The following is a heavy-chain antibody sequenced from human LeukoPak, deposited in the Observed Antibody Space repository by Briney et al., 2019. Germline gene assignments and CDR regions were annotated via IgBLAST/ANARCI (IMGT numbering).Heavy chain of an antibody. CDR1: GYSFSNNW. CDR2: IYPSDSDT. Sequence: GESLKISCKGSGYSFSNNWIAWVRQMPGKGLEWMGVIYPSDSDTRYSPSFRGQASISADKSVNTAFLQWSGLKASDTATYYCARGYCSTNSCYKFDYWGQGTLVTVSS. D-gene: IGHD2-2*02. V-gene: IGHV5-51*01. J-gene: IGHJ4*02. CDR3: ARGYCSTNSCYKFDY.